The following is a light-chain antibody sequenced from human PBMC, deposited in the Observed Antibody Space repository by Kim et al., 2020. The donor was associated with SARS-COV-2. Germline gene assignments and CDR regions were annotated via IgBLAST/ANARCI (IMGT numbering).Light chain of an antibody. CDR3: QQYDTLPMYT. J-gene: IGKJ2*01. CDR1: QDISNY. Sequence: DIQMTQSPSSLSASVGDRVTITCQASQDISNYLNWYQQKPGKAPKLLIYDASNLETGVPSRFSGSGSGTDFTFTISSLQPEDIATYYCQQYDTLPMYTFGQGTKLEF. V-gene: IGKV1-33*01. CDR2: DAS.